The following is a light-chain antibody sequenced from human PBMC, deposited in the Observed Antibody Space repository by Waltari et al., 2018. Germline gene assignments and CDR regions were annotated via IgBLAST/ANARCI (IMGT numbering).Light chain of an antibody. Sequence: QSALTQPPSASGSPGQSVTISCTGTSSDVGGYNYVSCYQQYPGQAPKLMIYEVNKRPTGVPDPLSGSKSCNTASLTVSGLQAEDEADEYCNSYAGNNWVFGGGTKLTVL. CDR2: EVN. CDR3: NSYAGNNWV. V-gene: IGLV2-8*01. J-gene: IGLJ3*02. CDR1: SSDVGGYNY.